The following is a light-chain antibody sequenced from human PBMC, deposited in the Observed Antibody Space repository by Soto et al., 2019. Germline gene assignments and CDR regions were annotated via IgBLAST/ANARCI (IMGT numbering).Light chain of an antibody. CDR1: SSDVGGYNY. Sequence: QSVLTQPPSASGSPGQSVTISCTGTSSDVGGYNYVSWYQQHPGKAPKLMIYEVSKRPSGVPERFSGSKSGTSASLAISGLQSEDEADYYCAAWDDSLNGHVFGTGTKVTVL. CDR3: AAWDDSLNGHV. CDR2: EVS. V-gene: IGLV2-8*01. J-gene: IGLJ1*01.